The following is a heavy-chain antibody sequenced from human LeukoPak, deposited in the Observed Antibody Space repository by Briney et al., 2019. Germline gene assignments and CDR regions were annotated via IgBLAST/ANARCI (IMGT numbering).Heavy chain of an antibody. CDR2: ISSSSSTI. Sequence: TGGSLRLSCAASGFTFSSYSMNWVRQAPGKGLEWVSYISSSSSTIYYADSVKGRFTISRDNAKNSLYLQMNSLRAEDTAVYYCARDGDYYDSSGYLFDYWGQGTLVTVSS. V-gene: IGHV3-48*04. D-gene: IGHD3-22*01. J-gene: IGHJ4*02. CDR3: ARDGDYYDSSGYLFDY. CDR1: GFTFSSYS.